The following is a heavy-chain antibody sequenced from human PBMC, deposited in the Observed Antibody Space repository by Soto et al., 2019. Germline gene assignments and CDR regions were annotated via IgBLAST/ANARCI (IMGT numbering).Heavy chain of an antibody. V-gene: IGHV4-30-2*01. CDR2: IYHIGST. J-gene: IGHJ4*02. CDR3: ARGGGYTFDY. D-gene: IGHD3-16*01. CDR1: GGSFSSGGYS. Sequence: QLQLQESGSGLVKPSQTLSLTCAVSGGSFSSGGYSWSWIRQPPGKGLEWIGYIYHIGSTYYNPALKSRVTLSVDRSTNQFPLKLSSVAAADTAVYYCARGGGYTFDYWGQGTLVTVSS.